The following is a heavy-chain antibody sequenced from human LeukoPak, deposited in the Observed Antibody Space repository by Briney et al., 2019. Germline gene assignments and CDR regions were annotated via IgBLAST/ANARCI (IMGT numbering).Heavy chain of an antibody. CDR2: ISSSSSYI. V-gene: IGHV3-21*01. Sequence: PGGPLRLSCAASGFTFSSYSTNGVRQSPGKGREWVSSISSSSSYIYYADSVKGRFTISRDNAKNSLYLQMNSLRAEDTAVYYCARVGGYGSSPDLDYWGQGTLVTVSS. CDR1: GFTFSSYS. CDR3: ARVGGYGSSPDLDY. D-gene: IGHD6-6*01. J-gene: IGHJ4*02.